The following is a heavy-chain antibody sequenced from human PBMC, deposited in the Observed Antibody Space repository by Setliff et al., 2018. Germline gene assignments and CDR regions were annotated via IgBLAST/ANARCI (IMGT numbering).Heavy chain of an antibody. D-gene: IGHD2-15*01. Sequence: SETLSLTCTVSGGSISNYYWIRQTAGKGLEWIGSIYAGEATYYNPSLESRVVISVDSSKKRFSLKVSSVTAADTAVYYCARAIVIVPPNALKVYFDHWGPGVQVTVSS. CDR1: GGSISNYY. CDR2: IYAGEAT. V-gene: IGHV4-4*07. J-gene: IGHJ4*02. CDR3: ARAIVIVPPNALKVYFDH.